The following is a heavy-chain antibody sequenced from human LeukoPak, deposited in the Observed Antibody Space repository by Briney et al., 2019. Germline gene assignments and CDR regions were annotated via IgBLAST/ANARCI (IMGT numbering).Heavy chain of an antibody. V-gene: IGHV3-21*04. CDR1: GFTFRNYV. CDR3: AKDVGKWESLHFFDY. CDR2: ISSSSSYI. J-gene: IGHJ4*02. Sequence: KSGGSLRLSCAASGFTFRNYVIHWVRQAPGKGLEWVSSISSSSSYIYYADSVKGRFTISRDNSRNTLYLQMNSLRGDDTAVYYCAKDVGKWESLHFFDYWGQGTLVTVSS. D-gene: IGHD1-26*01.